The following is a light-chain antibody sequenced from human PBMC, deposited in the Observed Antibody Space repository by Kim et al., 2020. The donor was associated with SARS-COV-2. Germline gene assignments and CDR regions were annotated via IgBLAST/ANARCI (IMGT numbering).Light chain of an antibody. CDR1: QIVSSN. CDR3: QQYNNWPPIT. Sequence: SPGESAPPSCRASQIVSSNLAWYQQKPGQAPRLLIYGASTMATGIPARFSGSGSGTEFTVTISSLQSEDFAVYYCQQYNNWPPITFGQGTRLEIK. CDR2: GAS. J-gene: IGKJ5*01. V-gene: IGKV3-15*01.